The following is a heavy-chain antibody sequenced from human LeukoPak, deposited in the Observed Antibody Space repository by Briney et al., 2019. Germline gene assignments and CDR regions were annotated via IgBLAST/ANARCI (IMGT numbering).Heavy chain of an antibody. D-gene: IGHD6-13*01. J-gene: IGHJ4*02. Sequence: GASLRLSCAASGFTFSSYAMSWVRQAPGKGLEWVSAISGSGGSTYYADSVKGRFTTSRDNSKNTLYLQMNSLRAEDTAVYYCARGWVSAAAGCFDYWGQGTLVTVSS. V-gene: IGHV3-23*01. CDR3: ARGWVSAAAGCFDY. CDR1: GFTFSSYA. CDR2: ISGSGGST.